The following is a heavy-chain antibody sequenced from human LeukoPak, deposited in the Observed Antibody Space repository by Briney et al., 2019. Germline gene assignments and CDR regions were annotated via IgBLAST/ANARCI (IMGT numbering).Heavy chain of an antibody. J-gene: IGHJ4*02. CDR3: ARGPLDSADYSFDY. Sequence: SETLSLTCNVSGGSINNHHWSWIRQPPGKRLEWIAYVAYTGSAVYNPSLKSRVTISVDTSKNQFSLKLKSVTAADTAVYYCARGPLDSADYSFDYWGQGALVTASS. D-gene: IGHD3-22*01. CDR1: GGSINNHH. CDR2: VAYTGSA. V-gene: IGHV4-59*11.